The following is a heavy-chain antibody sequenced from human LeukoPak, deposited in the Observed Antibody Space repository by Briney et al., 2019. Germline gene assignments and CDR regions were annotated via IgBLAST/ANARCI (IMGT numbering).Heavy chain of an antibody. CDR1: GITFSSYS. Sequence: PGGSLRLSCAASGITFSSYSINWVRQAPGKGLEWVSYISSSSTTIYYADSVKGRFTISRDNAKNTLYLQMNSLRAEDTAVYYCAKRLVTKGYFDYWGQGTLVTVSS. V-gene: IGHV3-48*01. CDR3: AKRLVTKGYFDY. J-gene: IGHJ4*02. D-gene: IGHD2-21*02. CDR2: ISSSSTTI.